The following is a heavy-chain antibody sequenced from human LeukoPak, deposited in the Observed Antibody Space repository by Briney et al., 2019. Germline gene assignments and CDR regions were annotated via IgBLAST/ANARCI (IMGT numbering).Heavy chain of an antibody. D-gene: IGHD6-6*01. CDR2: MNPNSGNT. CDR3: AREGSSSDYYYYGMDV. Sequence: SVKVSCKASGYTFTSYDINWVRQATGQGLEWMGWMNPNSGNTGYAQKFQGRVTMTRNTSISTAYMELSSLRSEDTAVYYCAREGSSSDYYYYGMDVWGQGTTVTVSS. J-gene: IGHJ6*02. CDR1: GYTFTSYD. V-gene: IGHV1-8*01.